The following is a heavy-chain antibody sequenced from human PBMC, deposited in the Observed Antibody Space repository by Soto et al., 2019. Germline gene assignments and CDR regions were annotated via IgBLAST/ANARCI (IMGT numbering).Heavy chain of an antibody. V-gene: IGHV3-30*18. D-gene: IGHD3-10*01. J-gene: IGHJ6*02. CDR2: ISYDGSNK. CDR3: AKDDTFRVYYYYGMDV. CDR1: GFTFSSYG. Sequence: QVPLVESGGGVVQPGRSLRLSCAASGFTFSSYGMHWVRQAPGKGLEWVAVISYDGSNKYYADSVKGRFTISRDNSKNTLYLQMNSLRAEDTAVYYCAKDDTFRVYYYYGMDVWGQGTTVTVSS.